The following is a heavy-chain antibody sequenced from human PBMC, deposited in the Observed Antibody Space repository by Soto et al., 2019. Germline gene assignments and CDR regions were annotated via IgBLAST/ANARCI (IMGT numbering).Heavy chain of an antibody. D-gene: IGHD2-21*02. CDR1: VFTFGNYA. V-gene: IGHV3-23*01. J-gene: IGHJ3*01. Sequence: QLLESGGGLVQPGGSVRLACAASVFTFGNYAINWVRLAPGKGLEWVSGISGGGGSTYYADSVKGRFTIFRDTSKNTVFLQMNSLRADDTAVYYCANGFIVVVTVLRPDDAFDVWGQGTMVTVSS. CDR2: ISGGGGST. CDR3: ANGFIVVVTVLRPDDAFDV.